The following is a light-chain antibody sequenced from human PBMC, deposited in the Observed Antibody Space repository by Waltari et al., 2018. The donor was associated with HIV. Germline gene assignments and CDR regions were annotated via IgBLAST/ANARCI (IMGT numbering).Light chain of an antibody. Sequence: VLTQIPLSSLVTLGQPASISCKSSESLEHSDGNIYYSWYHQRPGQPPRLLLYKIYRRFSGVPDSFGGSGAEAEFTLKISGVEAEDVGVYFCMHATQFPRTFGPGTTVQI. J-gene: IGKJ4*02. CDR2: KIY. CDR1: ESLEHSDGNIY. V-gene: IGKV2-24*01. CDR3: MHATQFPRT.